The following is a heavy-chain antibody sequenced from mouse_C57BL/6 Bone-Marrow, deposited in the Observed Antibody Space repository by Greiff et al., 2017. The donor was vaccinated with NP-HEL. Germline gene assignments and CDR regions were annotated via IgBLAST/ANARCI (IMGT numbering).Heavy chain of an antibody. CDR2: IDPSDSYT. CDR3: ARLWFAY. Sequence: VQLQQPGAELVKPGASVKLSCKASGYTFTSYWMQWVKQRPGQGLEWIGEIDPSDSYTNYNQKFKGKATLTVDTSSSPAYMQLSSLTSEDSAVYYCARLWFAYWGQGTLVTVSA. V-gene: IGHV1-50*01. CDR1: GYTFTSYW. J-gene: IGHJ3*01.